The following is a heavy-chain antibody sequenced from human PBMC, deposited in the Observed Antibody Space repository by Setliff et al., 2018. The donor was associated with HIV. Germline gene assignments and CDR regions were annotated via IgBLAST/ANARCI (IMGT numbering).Heavy chain of an antibody. CDR2: MNPNSGNT. D-gene: IGHD6-13*01. CDR1: GYTFTSYD. J-gene: IGHJ3*02. CDR3: ARGSSYSSSWYVFRPQALNDAFDI. Sequence: GASVKVSCKASGYTFTSYDINWVRQATGQGLEWMGWMNPNSGNTGYAQKFQGRVTMTRNTSISTAYMELNSLRSEDTAVYYCARGSSYSSSWYVFRPQALNDAFDIWAQGTMVTVS. V-gene: IGHV1-8*02.